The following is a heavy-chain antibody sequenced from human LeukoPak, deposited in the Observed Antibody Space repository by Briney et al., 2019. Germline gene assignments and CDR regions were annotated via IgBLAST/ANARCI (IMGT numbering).Heavy chain of an antibody. J-gene: IGHJ6*02. Sequence: GGSLRLSCAASGLTFSSYGMHWVRQAPGKGLEWVVVIWFDGSNTYYADSVKGRFTISRDNSKNTLYLQMNSLRAEDTAVYYCARDLNDFWREYAPMAYYYGMDVWGQGTTVTVSS. CDR2: IWFDGSNT. CDR1: GLTFSSYG. D-gene: IGHD3-3*01. CDR3: ARDLNDFWREYAPMAYYYGMDV. V-gene: IGHV3-33*01.